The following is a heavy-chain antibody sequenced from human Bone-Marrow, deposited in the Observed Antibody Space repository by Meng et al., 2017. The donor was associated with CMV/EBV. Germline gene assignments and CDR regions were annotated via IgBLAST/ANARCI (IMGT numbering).Heavy chain of an antibody. Sequence: GESLKISCAASGFTFSSYWMHWVRQAPGKGLVWVSRINSDGSSTSYADSVKGRFTISRDNSKNTLYLQMNSLRAEDTAVYYCAKMYCSSTSCVGNWFDPCGQGTLVAVSS. J-gene: IGHJ5*02. V-gene: IGHV3-74*01. CDR1: GFTFSSYW. D-gene: IGHD2-2*01. CDR3: AKMYCSSTSCVGNWFDP. CDR2: INSDGSST.